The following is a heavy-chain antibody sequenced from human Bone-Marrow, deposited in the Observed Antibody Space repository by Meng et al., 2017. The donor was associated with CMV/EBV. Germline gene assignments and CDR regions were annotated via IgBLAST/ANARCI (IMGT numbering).Heavy chain of an antibody. CDR1: GYTFTGYY. J-gene: IGHJ3*02. D-gene: IGHD6-13*01. V-gene: IGHV1-2*02. CDR3: ARDSSSWYLGDAFDI. Sequence: ASVKVSCKASGYTFTGYYMHWVRQAPGQGLEWMGWINPNSGGTNYAQKFQGRVTMTRDTSISTAYIELSRLRSDDTAVYYCARDSSSWYLGDAFDIWGQGTMVTVSS. CDR2: INPNSGGT.